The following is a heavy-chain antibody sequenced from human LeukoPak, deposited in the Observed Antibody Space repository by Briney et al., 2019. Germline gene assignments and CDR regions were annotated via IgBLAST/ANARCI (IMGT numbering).Heavy chain of an antibody. V-gene: IGHV3-30*02. CDR2: IRYHGSNI. CDR3: AKVLTGYCGSTSCPFDS. Sequence: GGSLRLSCAASGFTFSSYGMHWVRQAPGKGLEWVAYIRYHGSNINYADSVKGRFTISRDNSKDTLFLQMSSLRAEDTAVYYCAKVLTGYCGSTSCPFDSWGQGTLVTVSS. J-gene: IGHJ4*02. CDR1: GFTFSSYG. D-gene: IGHD2-2*01.